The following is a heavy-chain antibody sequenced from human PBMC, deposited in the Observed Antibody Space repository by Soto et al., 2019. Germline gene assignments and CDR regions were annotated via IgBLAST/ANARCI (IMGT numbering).Heavy chain of an antibody. CDR1: GITATNGH. D-gene: IGHD4-17*01. V-gene: IGHV3-53*01. CDR2: IYSDDNT. CDR3: ARDWNGDKYFDF. Sequence: DVQLVKSGGGLIQPGGSLRLSCAASGITATNGHMNWVRQAPGKGLEWVSVIYSDDNTNYADAVKGRFTISRDTSENTVYLQMNSLRAEDTAVYYCARDWNGDKYFDFWDQGSLVTVSS. J-gene: IGHJ4*02.